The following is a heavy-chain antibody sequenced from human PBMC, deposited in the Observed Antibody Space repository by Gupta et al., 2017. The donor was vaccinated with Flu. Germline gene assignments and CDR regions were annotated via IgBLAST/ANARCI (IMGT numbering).Heavy chain of an antibody. J-gene: IGHJ4*03. CDR2: ISNSGEYI. CDR3: ARVGYGSPSEPGPFDY. CDR1: GFPSGSFT. Sequence: EVQLVESGGGLVKPGGSLRLSCAASGFPSGSFTITWFRQAPGKGLEWVSFISNSGEYIYYADAVKGRFTISRDNAKNSLYLQMNSLRAEDTAIYYCARVGYGSPSEPGPFDYWGHGTLVTVSS. V-gene: IGHV3-21*01. D-gene: IGHD6-6*01.